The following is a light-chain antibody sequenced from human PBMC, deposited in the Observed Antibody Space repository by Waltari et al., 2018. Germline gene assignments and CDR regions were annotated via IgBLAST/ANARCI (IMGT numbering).Light chain of an antibody. V-gene: IGKV3-11*01. CDR3: QNRRDWPLLT. CDR1: QNIGDY. Sequence: VLTQSPATLYLSPGDRATLPCRASQNIGDYLAWYQQKPGQAPRLLISAASNRATGVPARFSGSGSGTDFTLTISSLEPEDFAVYYCQNRRDWPLLTFGGGTKVEIK. CDR2: AAS. J-gene: IGKJ4*01.